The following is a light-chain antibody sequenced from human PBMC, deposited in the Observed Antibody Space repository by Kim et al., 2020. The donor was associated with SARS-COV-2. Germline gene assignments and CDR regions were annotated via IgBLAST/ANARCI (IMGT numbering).Light chain of an antibody. CDR1: RGSIASND. Sequence: TVTISCTRSRGSIASNDVQGYPPRPGSAPNTVIYEDNQRPSGVPARFSGSIDSSSNSASLTISGLRTEDEADYYCQSYDSSTPCVFGGGTQLTVL. CDR2: EDN. CDR3: QSYDSSTPCV. V-gene: IGLV6-57*03. J-gene: IGLJ3*02.